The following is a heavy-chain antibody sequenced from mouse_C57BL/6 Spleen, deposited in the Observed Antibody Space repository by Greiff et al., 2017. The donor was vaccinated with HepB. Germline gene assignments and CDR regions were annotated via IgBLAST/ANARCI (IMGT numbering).Heavy chain of an antibody. J-gene: IGHJ1*03. V-gene: IGHV1-20*01. D-gene: IGHD2-4*01. CDR2: INPYNGDT. Sequence: EVQLQQSGPELVKPGDSVKISCKASGYSFTGYFMNWVMQSHGKSLEWIGRINPYNGDTFYNQKFKGKATLTVDKSSSTAPMELRSLTSEDSAVYYCARNGGYDYDWYFDVWGTGTTVTVSS. CDR3: ARNGGYDYDWYFDV. CDR1: GYSFTGYF.